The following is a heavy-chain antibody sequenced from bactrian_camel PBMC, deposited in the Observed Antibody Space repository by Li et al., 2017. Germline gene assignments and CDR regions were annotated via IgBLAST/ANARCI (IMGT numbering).Heavy chain of an antibody. Sequence: HVQLVESGGGLVQPGGSLRLSCAASGYTYNRNCMAWFRQAPGKEREGVAAVSRDGVTTYADSVKGRFTISRDNAKNTLYLQLNSLKIEDTAIYYCTKLVYGWSDFGYWGQGTQVTVS. CDR2: VSRDGVT. CDR1: GYTYNRNC. J-gene: IGHJ6*01. CDR3: TKLVYGWSDFGY. D-gene: IGHD5*01. V-gene: IGHV3S53*01.